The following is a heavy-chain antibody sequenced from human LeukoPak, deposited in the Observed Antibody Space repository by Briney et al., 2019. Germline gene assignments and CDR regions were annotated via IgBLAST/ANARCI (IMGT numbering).Heavy chain of an antibody. V-gene: IGHV7-4-1*02. CDR2: INTNTGNP. D-gene: IGHD6-6*01. CDR1: GYTFTSYA. Sequence: ASVKVSCKASGYTFTSYAMNWVRQAPGQGLEWMGWINTNTGNPTYAQGFTGRFVFSLDTSVSTAYLQISSLKAEDTAVYYCASSIAARPYYYYYMDVWGKGTTVTVSS. J-gene: IGHJ6*03. CDR3: ASSIAARPYYYYYMDV.